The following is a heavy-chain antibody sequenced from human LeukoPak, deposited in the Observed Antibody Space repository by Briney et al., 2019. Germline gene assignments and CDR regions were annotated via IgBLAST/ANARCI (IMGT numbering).Heavy chain of an antibody. D-gene: IGHD6-6*01. CDR3: ARGRVEYSSNPDY. J-gene: IGHJ4*02. CDR2: IYSSGST. Sequence: SESLSLTCTVPGGSISSYHWSWIRQPAGKELEWIGHIYSSGSTNYNPSLKSRVTMSVDTSKNQLSLKLTSVTAADTAIYYCARGRVEYSSNPDYWGQGTLVTVSS. V-gene: IGHV4-4*07. CDR1: GGSISSYH.